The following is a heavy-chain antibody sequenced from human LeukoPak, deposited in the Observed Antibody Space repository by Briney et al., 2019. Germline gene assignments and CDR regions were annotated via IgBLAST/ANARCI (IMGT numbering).Heavy chain of an antibody. CDR2: VGHTGRT. CDR1: DDSITMYY. D-gene: IGHD4-11*01. Sequence: SETLSLTCTVSDDSITMYYWTWVRQPPGTGLGWIGYVGHTGRTKFNPSLNGRVSISRDTSNNFFSLRLRSVTAADTAVYFCARGRVSSSTWYSTYYYFFYMDFWGKGTTVTVSS. CDR3: ARGRVSSSTWYSTYYYFFYMDF. V-gene: IGHV4-59*01. J-gene: IGHJ6*03.